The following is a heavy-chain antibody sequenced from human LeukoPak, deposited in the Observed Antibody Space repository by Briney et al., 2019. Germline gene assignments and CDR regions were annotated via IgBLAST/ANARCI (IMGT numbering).Heavy chain of an antibody. CDR2: ISGSGGST. J-gene: IGHJ4*02. CDR1: RFIFSSYS. CDR3: AKRTIFGVVYRPPDY. Sequence: PGGSLRLSCEASRFIFSSYSMNWVRQAPGKGLEWVSAISGSGGSTYYADSVKGRFTISRDNSKNTLYLQMNSLRAEDTAVYYCAKRTIFGVVYRPPDYWGQGTLVTVSS. D-gene: IGHD3-3*01. V-gene: IGHV3-23*01.